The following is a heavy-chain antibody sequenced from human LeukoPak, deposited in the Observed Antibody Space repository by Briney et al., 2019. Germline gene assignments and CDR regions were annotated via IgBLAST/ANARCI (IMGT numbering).Heavy chain of an antibody. CDR3: ARDRAYYGTDV. V-gene: IGHV4-59*01. CDR2: IYYSGTT. Sequence: SETLSLTCTLSGGSISSYYWSWIRQPPGKGLEWVGYIYYSGTTNYNPSLKSRVTISVDTSKNQFSLKLSSVTAADTAVYYCARDRAYYGTDVWGQGTTVTVSS. CDR1: GGSISSYY. J-gene: IGHJ6*02. D-gene: IGHD3-10*01.